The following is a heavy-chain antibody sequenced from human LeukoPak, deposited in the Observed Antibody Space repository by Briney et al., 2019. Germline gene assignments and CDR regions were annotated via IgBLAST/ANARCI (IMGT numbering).Heavy chain of an antibody. Sequence: GGSLRLSCAASGFTFSSYAMSWVRQAPGKGLEWVSALSGSGTNTYYADSVKGRFTISRDNSKNTLYLQMNGLRAEDTAVYYCARWLVRVSYSDYWGQGTLVTVSS. D-gene: IGHD3-22*01. CDR2: LSGSGTNT. J-gene: IGHJ4*02. CDR1: GFTFSSYA. CDR3: ARWLVRVSYSDY. V-gene: IGHV3-23*01.